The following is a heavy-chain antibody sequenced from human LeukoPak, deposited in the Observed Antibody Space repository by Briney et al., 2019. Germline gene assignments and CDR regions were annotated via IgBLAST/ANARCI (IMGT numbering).Heavy chain of an antibody. CDR1: GFTLSGYG. CDR2: IGSDGTNR. V-gene: IGHV3-48*04. CDR3: ARAPTPYFTYYMEV. J-gene: IGHJ6*03. D-gene: IGHD2-8*01. Sequence: GGSLRLSCAASGFTLSGYGINWVRQAPGKGLEWISYIGSDGTNRYYAGSVKGRFTISRDNAKNSLYLQMNRLTAADTAVYYCARAPTPYFTYYMEVWGKGTTVTVSS.